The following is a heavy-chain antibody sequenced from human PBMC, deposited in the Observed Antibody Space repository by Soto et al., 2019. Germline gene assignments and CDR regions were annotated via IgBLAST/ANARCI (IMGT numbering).Heavy chain of an antibody. J-gene: IGHJ5*02. D-gene: IGHD2-15*01. V-gene: IGHV1-2*04. CDR2: INPNSGGT. CDR1: GYTFTGYY. CDR3: ARDLYLCSGGSCYPHSWFDP. Sequence: GASVKVSCKASGYTFTGYYMHWVRQAPGQGLEWMGWINPNSGGTNYAQKFQGWVTMTRDTSISTAYMELSRLRSDDTAVYYCARDLYLCSGGSCYPHSWFDPWGQGTRVTVAS.